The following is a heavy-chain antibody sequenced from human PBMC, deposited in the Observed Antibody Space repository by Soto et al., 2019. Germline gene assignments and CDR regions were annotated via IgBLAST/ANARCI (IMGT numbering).Heavy chain of an antibody. CDR2: IYYSGST. J-gene: IGHJ4*02. CDR1: GGSISSYY. Sequence: ETLSLTCTVSGGSISSYYWSWIRQPPGKGLEWIGYIYYSGSTNYNPSLKSRVTISVGRSKNQFSLKLSSVTAADTAVYYCARHDRSGWYLDHWGQGTPVTVSS. D-gene: IGHD6-19*01. V-gene: IGHV4-59*08. CDR3: ARHDRSGWYLDH.